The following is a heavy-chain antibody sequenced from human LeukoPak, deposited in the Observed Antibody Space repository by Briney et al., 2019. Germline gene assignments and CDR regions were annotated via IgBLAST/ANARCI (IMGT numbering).Heavy chain of an antibody. CDR2: INPNSGGT. D-gene: IGHD1-1*01. Sequence: GASVKVSCKASGYTFTSYGISWVRQAPGQGLEWMGWINPNSGGTNYAQKFQGRVTMTRDTSISTAYMELSRLRSDDTAVYYCARDGSEGTTGTFNWGQGTLVTVSS. CDR3: ARDGSEGTTGTFN. CDR1: GYTFTSYG. V-gene: IGHV1-2*02. J-gene: IGHJ4*02.